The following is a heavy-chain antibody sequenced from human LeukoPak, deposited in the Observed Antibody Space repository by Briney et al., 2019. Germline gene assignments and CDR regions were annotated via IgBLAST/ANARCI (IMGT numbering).Heavy chain of an antibody. CDR2: IYTSGST. J-gene: IGHJ3*02. V-gene: IGHV4-4*07. CDR1: GGSISSYY. CDR3: ARVHIGVVDDAFDI. Sequence: SETLSLTCTVSGGSISSYYWSWIRQPAGKGLEWIGRIYTSGSTNYNPSLKSRVTMSVDTSKNQFSLKLSSVTAADTAVYYCARVHIGVVDDAFDIWGQGTMVTVSS. D-gene: IGHD3-3*01.